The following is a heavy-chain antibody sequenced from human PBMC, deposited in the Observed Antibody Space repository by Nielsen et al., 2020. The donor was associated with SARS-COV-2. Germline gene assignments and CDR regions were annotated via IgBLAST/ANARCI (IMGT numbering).Heavy chain of an antibody. CDR2: INTDNGDT. J-gene: IGHJ6*03. CDR1: GYSFSSNG. V-gene: IGHV1-18*04. Sequence: ASVKVSCKASGYSFSSNGITWVRQAPGQGPEWMGWINTDNGDTKYPQKFQGRVTMTTDTSTSMAYMELTNLRSDDTAVYYFAIVFGYYYHYLDVWGKGTSVTVSS. D-gene: IGHD3-10*02. CDR3: AIVFGYYYHYLDV.